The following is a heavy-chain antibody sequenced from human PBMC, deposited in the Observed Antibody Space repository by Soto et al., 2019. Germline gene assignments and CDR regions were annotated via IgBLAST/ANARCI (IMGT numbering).Heavy chain of an antibody. J-gene: IGHJ4*02. CDR2: IWYDGSNK. D-gene: IGHD2-2*02. Sequence: GGSLRLSCAASGFTFSSYGMHWVRQAPGKGLEWVAVIWYDGSNKYYADSVKGRFTISRDNSKNTLYLQMNSLRTEDTAVYYCARDDTIYCSSTSCYIKAPDYWGQGTLVTVSS. CDR3: ARDDTIYCSSTSCYIKAPDY. V-gene: IGHV3-33*01. CDR1: GFTFSSYG.